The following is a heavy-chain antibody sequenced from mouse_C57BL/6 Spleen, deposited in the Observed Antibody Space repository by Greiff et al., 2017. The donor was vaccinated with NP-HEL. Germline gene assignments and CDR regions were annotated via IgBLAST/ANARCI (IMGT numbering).Heavy chain of an antibody. Sequence: EVKLVESGPELVKPGASVKISCKASGYTFTDYYMNWVKQSHGKSLEWIGDINPNNGGTSYNQKFKGKATLTVDKSSSTAYMELRSLTSEDSAVYYCARKGFTTVVEPLDYWGQGTTLTVSS. J-gene: IGHJ2*01. CDR2: INPNNGGT. CDR1: GYTFTDYY. CDR3: ARKGFTTVVEPLDY. V-gene: IGHV1-26*01. D-gene: IGHD1-1*01.